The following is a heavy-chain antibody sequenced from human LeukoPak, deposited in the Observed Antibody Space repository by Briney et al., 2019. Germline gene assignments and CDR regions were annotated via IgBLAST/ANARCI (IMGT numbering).Heavy chain of an antibody. CDR1: GFTFSDYY. J-gene: IGHJ4*02. CDR2: ISSSSSTI. CDR3: ARDRGVRGYSYGYWYY. D-gene: IGHD5-18*01. Sequence: GGSLRLSCAASGFTFSDYYMSWVRQAPGKGLEWVSYISSSSSTIYYADSVKGRFTISRDNAKNSLYLQMNSLRAEDAAVYYCARDRGVRGYSYGYWYYWGQGTLVTVSS. V-gene: IGHV3-11*04.